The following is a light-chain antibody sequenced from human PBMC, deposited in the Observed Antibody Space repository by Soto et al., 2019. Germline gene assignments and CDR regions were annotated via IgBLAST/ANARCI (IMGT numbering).Light chain of an antibody. CDR3: QQSYNTPLT. Sequence: DIQMTQSPSSLSASVGDRVTITCRASQSISDYLNWYQQKPGKAPKLLIYAASRLQGGVPSRFSGSGSGTDFTLTISSLQPEDFATYYCQQSYNTPLTFGGGTKVDI. CDR1: QSISDY. CDR2: AAS. V-gene: IGKV1-39*01. J-gene: IGKJ4*01.